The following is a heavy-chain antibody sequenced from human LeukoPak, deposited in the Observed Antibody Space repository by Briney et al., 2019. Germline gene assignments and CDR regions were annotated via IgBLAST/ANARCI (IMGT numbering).Heavy chain of an antibody. J-gene: IGHJ3*02. CDR2: INHSGST. D-gene: IGHD5-18*01. Sequence: SETLSLTCAVYGGSFSGYYWSWIRQPPGKGLEWIGGINHSGSTNYNPSLKSRVTISVDTSKNQFSLKLSSVTAADTAVYYCARGDDTAMVSYAFDIWGQGTMVTVSS. V-gene: IGHV4-34*01. CDR3: ARGDDTAMVSYAFDI. CDR1: GGSFSGYY.